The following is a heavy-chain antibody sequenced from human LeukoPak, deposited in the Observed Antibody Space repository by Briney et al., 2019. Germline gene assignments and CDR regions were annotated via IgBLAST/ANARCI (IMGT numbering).Heavy chain of an antibody. CDR1: GGSISSSSYY. CDR3: ARSIFGVVIPDY. J-gene: IGHJ4*02. V-gene: IGHV4-39*01. D-gene: IGHD3-3*01. Sequence: SETLSLTCTVSGGSISSSSYYWGWIHQPPWKGLEWIGTIYYSGSSYYNPSLKSRVTISVDTSKNQFSLKLSSVTAADTAVYYCARSIFGVVIPDYWGQGTLVTVSS. CDR2: IYYSGSS.